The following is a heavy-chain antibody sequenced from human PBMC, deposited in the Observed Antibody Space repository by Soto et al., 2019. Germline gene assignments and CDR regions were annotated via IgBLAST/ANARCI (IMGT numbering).Heavy chain of an antibody. Sequence: PSETLSLTCTVSGCSISSYYWSWIRQPPGKGLEWIGYIYYSGSTNYNPSLKSRVTISVDTSKNQFSLKLSSVTAADTAVYYCARAGGSYYRFRSLLYFDYWGQGTLVTVSS. CDR2: IYYSGST. CDR1: GCSISSYY. D-gene: IGHD1-26*01. V-gene: IGHV4-59*01. CDR3: ARAGGSYYRFRSLLYFDY. J-gene: IGHJ4*02.